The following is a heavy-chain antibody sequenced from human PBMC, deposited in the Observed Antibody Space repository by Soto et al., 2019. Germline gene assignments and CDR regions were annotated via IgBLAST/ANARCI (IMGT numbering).Heavy chain of an antibody. CDR1: GGSTNSGGYY. Sequence: QVQLQESGPGLVKPSQTLSLTCTVSGGSTNSGGYYWSWIRQHPGKGLEWIGYIYYSGSTYYNPSLKSRVTISVDTSKNQLSLKLSSVTAADTAVYYCARVGGINWFDPLGQGTLVTVSS. CDR2: IYYSGST. D-gene: IGHD3-16*01. V-gene: IGHV4-31*03. J-gene: IGHJ5*02. CDR3: ARVGGINWFDP.